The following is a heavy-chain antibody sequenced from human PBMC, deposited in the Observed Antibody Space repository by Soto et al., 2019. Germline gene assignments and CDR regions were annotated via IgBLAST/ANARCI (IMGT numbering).Heavy chain of an antibody. D-gene: IGHD1-26*01. CDR1: GFTLSGYS. CDR2: TSHDGSNN. Sequence: ESVGGVVQPGRSLRLSCAASGFTLSGYSMHWVRQAPGKGLEWVAVTSHDGSNNYYADSVKGRFTISRDNSKNTLYLQMDGLRPEDTAVYFCVRDTNLVATTDYSSYGLDVWGQGTTVTVSS. J-gene: IGHJ6*02. V-gene: IGHV3-30-3*01. CDR3: VRDTNLVATTDYSSYGLDV.